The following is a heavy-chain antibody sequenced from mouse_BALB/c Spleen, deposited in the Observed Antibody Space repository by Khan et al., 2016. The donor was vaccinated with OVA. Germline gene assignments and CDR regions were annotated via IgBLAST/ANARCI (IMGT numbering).Heavy chain of an antibody. CDR2: IWGGGGT. D-gene: IGHD2-14*01. Sequence: QVQLKESGPGLVVPSQSLSITCTVSGFSLSRYNIHWVRQPPGKGLEWLGMIWGGGGTDYNSTLKSRLSISKDNSKSQVFLKMNSLQTDDTAMYYCARAYYRYDGYYAMDYWGQGISVTVSS. V-gene: IGHV2-6-4*01. CDR3: ARAYYRYDGYYAMDY. J-gene: IGHJ4*01. CDR1: GFSLSRYN.